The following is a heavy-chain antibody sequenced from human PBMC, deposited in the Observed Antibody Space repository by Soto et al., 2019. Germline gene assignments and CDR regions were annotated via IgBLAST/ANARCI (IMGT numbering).Heavy chain of an antibody. Sequence: ASVKASSKAAGYTFTSYHMDWVRQAPEQGLEWMGIINPSGGSTSYAQKFQGRVTMTRDTSTSTVYMELSSLRSDDTATYYCAISSYCSGGTCTNWFHPCGQGTLVSVSS. J-gene: IGHJ5*02. V-gene: IGHV1-46*01. CDR3: AISSYCSGGTCTNWFHP. D-gene: IGHD2-15*01. CDR1: GYTFTSYH. CDR2: INPSGGST.